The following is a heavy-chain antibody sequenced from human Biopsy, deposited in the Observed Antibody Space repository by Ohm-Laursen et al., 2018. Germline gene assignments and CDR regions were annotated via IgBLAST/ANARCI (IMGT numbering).Heavy chain of an antibody. CDR3: ARDDTSGGVAFDI. CDR2: INTDGTTT. Sequence: LSLNCAASGFTFSTYWMHWVRQVPGKGLVWVSRINTDGTTTTHADSVRGRFTISRDNAKNTLYLQMTSLRAEDTAFYYCARDDTSGGVAFDIWGRGTMVTVSS. CDR1: GFTFSTYW. J-gene: IGHJ3*02. V-gene: IGHV3-74*01. D-gene: IGHD3-22*01.